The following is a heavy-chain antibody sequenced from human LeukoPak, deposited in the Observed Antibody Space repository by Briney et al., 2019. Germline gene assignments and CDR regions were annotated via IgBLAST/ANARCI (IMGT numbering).Heavy chain of an antibody. Sequence: HGASVKVSCKASGYTFTSYYMHWVRQAPGQGLEWMGIINPSGGSTSYAQKFQGRVTMTRDTSTSTVYMELSSLRSEDTAVYYCARDGGMVPAAIEGSFDYWGQGTLVTVSS. J-gene: IGHJ4*02. CDR1: GYTFTSYY. D-gene: IGHD2-2*01. V-gene: IGHV1-46*01. CDR3: ARDGGMVPAAIEGSFDY. CDR2: INPSGGST.